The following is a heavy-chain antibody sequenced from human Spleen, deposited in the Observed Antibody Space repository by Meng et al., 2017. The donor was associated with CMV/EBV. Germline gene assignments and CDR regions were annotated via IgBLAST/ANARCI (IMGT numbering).Heavy chain of an antibody. CDR2: IRYDGSDK. V-gene: IGHV3-30*02. Sequence: GESLKISCAASGFTFSNAWMSWVRQAPGKGLEWVAFIRYDGSDKYYADSVKGRFTISRDNSKNTLYLQMNSLRAEDTAVYYCAKDWSGSWGQGTLVTVSS. CDR3: AKDWSGS. CDR1: GFTFSNAW. J-gene: IGHJ5*01.